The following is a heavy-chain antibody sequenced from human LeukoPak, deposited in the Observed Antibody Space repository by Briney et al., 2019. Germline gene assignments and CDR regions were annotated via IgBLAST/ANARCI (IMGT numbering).Heavy chain of an antibody. V-gene: IGHV1-24*01. CDR3: ATQSFDYGSGSFYYFDY. CDR2: FDPEDGET. CDR1: GYTLTELS. J-gene: IGHJ4*02. D-gene: IGHD3-10*01. Sequence: ASVKVSCKVSGYTLTELSMQWVRQAPGKGLEWMGGFDPEDGETIYAQKFQGRVTMTEDTSTDTAYMELSSLRSEDTAVYYCATQSFDYGSGSFYYFDYWGQGTLVTVSS.